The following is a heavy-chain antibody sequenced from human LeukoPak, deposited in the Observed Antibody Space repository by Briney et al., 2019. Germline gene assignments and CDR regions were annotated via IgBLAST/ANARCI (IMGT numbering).Heavy chain of an antibody. CDR2: IYYSGNT. V-gene: IGHV4-59*08. CDR3: ARGGCSSTSCYLDY. J-gene: IGHJ4*02. Sequence: PSETLSLTCTVSGGSISSYYWNWIRQPPGKGLEWIGYIYYSGNTNYNPSLKSRVTISVDTSKNQFSLKLSSVTAADTAVYYCARGGCSSTSCYLDYWGQGTLVTVSS. D-gene: IGHD2-2*01. CDR1: GGSISSYY.